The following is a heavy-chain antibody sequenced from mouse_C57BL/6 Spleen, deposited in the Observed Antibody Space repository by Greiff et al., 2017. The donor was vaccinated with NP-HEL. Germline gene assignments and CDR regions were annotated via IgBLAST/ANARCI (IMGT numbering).Heavy chain of an antibody. CDR1: GYSFTGYY. V-gene: IGHV1-42*01. J-gene: IGHJ1*03. CDR3: ARWRYYGSGYFDV. Sequence: EVKLMESGPELVKPGASVKISCKASGYSFTGYYMNWVKQSPEKSLEWIGEINPSTGGTTYNQKFKAKATLTVDKSSSTAYMQLKSLTSEDSAVYYCARWRYYGSGYFDVWGTGTTVTVSS. CDR2: INPSTGGT. D-gene: IGHD1-1*01.